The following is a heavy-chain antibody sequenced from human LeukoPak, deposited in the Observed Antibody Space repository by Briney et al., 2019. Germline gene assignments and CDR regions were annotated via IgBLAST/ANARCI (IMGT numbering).Heavy chain of an antibody. D-gene: IGHD3-10*01. J-gene: IGHJ4*02. CDR3: ARQVHMVRGVIDY. CDR2: IYYSGST. Sequence: PSETLSLTCTVSGGSISSSSYYWGWIRQPPGKGREWIGSIYYSGSTYYNPSLKSRVTISVDTSKNQFSLKLSSVTAADTAVYYCARQVHMVRGVIDYWGQGTLVTVSS. CDR1: GGSISSSSYY. V-gene: IGHV4-39*01.